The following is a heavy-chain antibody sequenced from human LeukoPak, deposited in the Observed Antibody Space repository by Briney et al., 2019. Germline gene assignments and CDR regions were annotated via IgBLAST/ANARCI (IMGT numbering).Heavy chain of an antibody. J-gene: IGHJ4*02. CDR1: GGSISSYY. CDR2: INHSGSA. CDR3: ARGQGTVTTH. V-gene: IGHV4-34*01. D-gene: IGHD4-17*01. Sequence: NPSETLSLTCTVSGGSISSYYWSWIRQPPGKGLEWIGEINHSGSANYNPSLKSRVTISLDTSKNQSSLKLSSVTAADTAVYYCARGQGTVTTHWGQGTLVTVSS.